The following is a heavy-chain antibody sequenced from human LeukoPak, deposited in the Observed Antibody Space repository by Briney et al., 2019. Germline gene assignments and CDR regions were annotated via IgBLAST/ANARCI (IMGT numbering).Heavy chain of an antibody. D-gene: IGHD6-19*01. Sequence: SETLSLTCGVYGGSFGGYYWSWVRQPPGKGLEWIGENNHSGSTNYNPSLKSRVTISVDTSKSQFSLELSSVTAADTAVYYCARGRRQWLEPPSDYYYMDVWGKGTTVTVSS. CDR3: ARGRRQWLEPPSDYYYMDV. V-gene: IGHV4-34*01. CDR2: NNHSGST. J-gene: IGHJ6*03. CDR1: GGSFGGYY.